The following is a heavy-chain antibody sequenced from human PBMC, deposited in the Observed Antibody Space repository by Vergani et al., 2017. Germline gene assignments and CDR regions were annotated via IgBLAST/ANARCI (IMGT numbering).Heavy chain of an antibody. V-gene: IGHV2-5*02. D-gene: IGHD3-22*01. J-gene: IGHJ4*02. Sequence: QITLTESGPTVVKPTQTLTLTCTFSGFSLNSSGVDVGWIRQPPEKALEWLALIYWDDDNPYSPSLKSRLTITKDTSKNQVVLTMTNMDPLDTGTYYCAHRSYFDSCGYKYWGQGILVTVSS. CDR2: IYWDDDN. CDR1: GFSLNSSGVD. CDR3: AHRSYFDSCGYKY.